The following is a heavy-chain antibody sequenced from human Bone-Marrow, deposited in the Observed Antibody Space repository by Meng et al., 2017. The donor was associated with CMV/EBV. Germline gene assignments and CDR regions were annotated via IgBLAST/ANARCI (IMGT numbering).Heavy chain of an antibody. V-gene: IGHV4-59*01. CDR2: IYYSGST. Sequence: SETLSLTCTVSGGSISSYYWSWIRQPPGKGLEWIGYIYYSGSTNYNPSLKSRVTISVDTSKNQFSLKLSSVTAADTAVYYCARDGLVEYQRKDAFDIWGQGTMVTVSS. CDR1: GGSISSYY. D-gene: IGHD2-2*01. J-gene: IGHJ3*02. CDR3: ARDGLVEYQRKDAFDI.